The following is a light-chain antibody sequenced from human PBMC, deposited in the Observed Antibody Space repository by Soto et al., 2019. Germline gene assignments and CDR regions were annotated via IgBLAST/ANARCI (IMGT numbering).Light chain of an antibody. CDR2: DVS. Sequence: QSVLTQPASVSGSPGQSITISCTGTNNDVGAYNYVSWFRQHPGKAPKLVIYDVSNRPSGVSSRFSGSKSDNTASLTISGLQAEDEADYYCTSYTTSSTLRYVLGTGTKLTVL. CDR1: NNDVGAYNY. V-gene: IGLV2-14*01. J-gene: IGLJ1*01. CDR3: TSYTTSSTLRYV.